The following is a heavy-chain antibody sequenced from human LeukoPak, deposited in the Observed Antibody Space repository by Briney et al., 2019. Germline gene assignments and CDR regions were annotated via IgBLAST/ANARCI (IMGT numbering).Heavy chain of an antibody. CDR2: IWYDGSKE. CDR3: ARGSGYYPLFDY. CDR1: GFTFSSYG. D-gene: IGHD3-22*01. V-gene: IGHV3-33*08. J-gene: IGHJ4*02. Sequence: GGSLRLSCEASGFTFSSYGMHWVRQAPGKGLEWVAVIWYDGSKEYYIDSVKGRFTISRDNSKNTLYLQMNSLRAEDTAVYYCARGSGYYPLFDYWGQGTLVTVSS.